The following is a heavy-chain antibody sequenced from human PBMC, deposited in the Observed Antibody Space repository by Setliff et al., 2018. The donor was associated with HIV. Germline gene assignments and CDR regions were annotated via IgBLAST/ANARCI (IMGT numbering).Heavy chain of an antibody. J-gene: IGHJ4*02. CDR3: ARDPTAQYNNPSGYFDN. V-gene: IGHV3-30*04. D-gene: IGHD6-6*01. CDR2: ISYSGGNNK. CDR1: GYTFTGYY. Sequence: SCKASGYTFTGYYMHWVRQAPGKGLEWVAVISYSGGNNKYYADSVKGRFTIARDNSRNTLYLQMNTLRAEDTAVYYCARDPTAQYNNPSGYFDNWGQGTLVTVSS.